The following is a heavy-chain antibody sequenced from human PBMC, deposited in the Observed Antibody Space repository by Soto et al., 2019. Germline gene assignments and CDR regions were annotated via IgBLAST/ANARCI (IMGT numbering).Heavy chain of an antibody. D-gene: IGHD5-18*01. V-gene: IGHV3-23*01. CDR1: GFTFSSYA. CDR3: ASSDTAMGYYYYGMDV. J-gene: IGHJ6*02. CDR2: ISGSGDNT. Sequence: GGSLRLSCAASGFTFSSYALNWVRQAPGKGLEWVSVISGSGDNTYYADSVKGRFTISRDNSKNTLYLQMNSLRAEDTAVYYCASSDTAMGYYYYGMDVWGQGTTVTVPS.